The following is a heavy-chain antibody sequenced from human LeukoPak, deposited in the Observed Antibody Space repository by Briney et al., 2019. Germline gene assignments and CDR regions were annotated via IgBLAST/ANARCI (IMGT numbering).Heavy chain of an antibody. Sequence: SETLSLTCTVSGGSISNNNYYWAWIRQPPGKRLECIGGIYYSGSPYYNPSLKGRVTISVDTSKNQFSLRLSSVTAADTAVYYCATWRTAKTGFDYWGQGTLVTVSS. V-gene: IGHV4-39*01. CDR2: IYYSGSP. CDR1: GGSISNNNYY. D-gene: IGHD1-1*01. CDR3: ATWRTAKTGFDY. J-gene: IGHJ4*02.